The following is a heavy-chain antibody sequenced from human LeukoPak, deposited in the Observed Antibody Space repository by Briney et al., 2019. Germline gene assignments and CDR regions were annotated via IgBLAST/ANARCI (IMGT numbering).Heavy chain of an antibody. CDR2: IYYSGST. J-gene: IGHJ5*02. CDR3: ARQPWDIVVVPAFWFDP. V-gene: IGHV4-39*01. D-gene: IGHD2-2*01. CDR1: GGSISSSSYY. Sequence: SKTLSLTCTVSGGSISSSSYYWGWIRQPPGKGLEWIGSIYYSGSTYYNPSLKSRVTISVDTSKNQFSLKLSSVTAADTAVYYCARQPWDIVVVPAFWFDPWGQGTLVTVSS.